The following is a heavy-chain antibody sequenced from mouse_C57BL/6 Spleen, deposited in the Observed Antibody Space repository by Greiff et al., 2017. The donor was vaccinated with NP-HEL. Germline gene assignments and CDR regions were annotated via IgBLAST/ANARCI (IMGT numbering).Heavy chain of an antibody. CDR3: TRDNNWNFDY. CDR2: ISSGGDYT. Sequence: EVKLMESGEGLVKPGGSLKLSCAASGFTFSSYAMSWVRQTPEKRLEWVAYISSGGDYTYYADTVKGRFTISRDNARNTLYLQMSSLKSEDTAMYYCTRDNNWNFDYWGQGTTLTVSS. V-gene: IGHV5-9-1*02. J-gene: IGHJ2*01. D-gene: IGHD4-1*01. CDR1: GFTFSSYA.